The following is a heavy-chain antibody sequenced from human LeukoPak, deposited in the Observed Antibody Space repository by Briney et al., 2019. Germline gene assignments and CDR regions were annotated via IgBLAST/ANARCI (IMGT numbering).Heavy chain of an antibody. Sequence: GGSLRLSCAASGFTFSSYAMSWVRQAPGKGLEWVSAISGSGGSTYYADSVKGRFTISRDNSKNTLYLQMNSLRAEDTAVYYCAKDSAEYCSSTSCSWLDYWGQGTLVTVSS. V-gene: IGHV3-23*01. CDR2: ISGSGGST. D-gene: IGHD2-2*01. CDR3: AKDSAEYCSSTSCSWLDY. CDR1: GFTFSSYA. J-gene: IGHJ4*02.